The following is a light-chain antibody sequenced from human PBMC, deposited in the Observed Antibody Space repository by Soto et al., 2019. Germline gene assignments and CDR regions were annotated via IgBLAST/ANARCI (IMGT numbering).Light chain of an antibody. V-gene: IGKV2-30*02. CDR3: MQGAYWPYT. J-gene: IGKJ2*01. CDR1: QGLRHSDGNTY. CDR2: NVS. Sequence: DVVLTQSPLSLPVTLGQPASISCRSGQGLRHSDGNTYLIWFQQRPGRSPRRLIFNVSNWDSGVPDRFSGSGSGTDFTLKISGVEAEHVGVYYCMQGAYWPYTFGQGTKLEI.